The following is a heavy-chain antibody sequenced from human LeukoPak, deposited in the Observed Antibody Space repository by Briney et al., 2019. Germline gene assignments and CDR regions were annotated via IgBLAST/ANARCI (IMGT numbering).Heavy chain of an antibody. CDR2: ISYNGEDI. CDR3: ARDIVYDSSGYPYYFDH. V-gene: IGHV3-9*01. CDR1: GFSLGDHD. D-gene: IGHD3-22*01. J-gene: IGHJ4*02. Sequence: HAGRSLRLSCAVSGFSLGDHDMHWVRQTPGKRLEWVSGISYNGEDIAYADSVKGRFSVSRDNARNVLYLQMNSLRPEDTAFYYCARDIVYDSSGYPYYFDHWGQGTLVTVSS.